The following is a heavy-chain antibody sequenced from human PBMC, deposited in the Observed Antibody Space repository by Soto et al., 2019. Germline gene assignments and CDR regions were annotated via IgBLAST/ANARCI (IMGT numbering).Heavy chain of an antibody. V-gene: IGHV4-30-4*01. Sequence: QVQLQESGPGLVKPSQTLSLTCTVSGGSISSGDYYWSWIRQPPGKGLEWIGYIYYSGSTYYNPSLNRRVTISVDTSKNQFSLTLSSVTAADTAVYDCARGDPHYYDSSGYFRYWGQGTLVTVSS. D-gene: IGHD3-22*01. J-gene: IGHJ4*02. CDR2: IYYSGST. CDR1: GGSISSGDYY. CDR3: ARGDPHYYDSSGYFRY.